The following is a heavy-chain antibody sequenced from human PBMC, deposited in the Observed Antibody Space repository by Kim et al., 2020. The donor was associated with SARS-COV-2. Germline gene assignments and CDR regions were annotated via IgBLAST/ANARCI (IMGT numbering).Heavy chain of an antibody. D-gene: IGHD3-3*01. J-gene: IGHJ6*02. CDR3: ARDLRMTRAIFPCFNGLDV. CDR1: GFIFSDYE. CDR2: ISSGAANI. Sequence: GGSLRLSCAASGFIFSDYEINWVRQAPGKGLQWVSYISSGAANIYYADSVKGRFTISRDNARNLLYLQMNSLRVEDTGIYYCARDLRMTRAIFPCFNGLDVWGQGTTVTVSS. V-gene: IGHV3-48*03.